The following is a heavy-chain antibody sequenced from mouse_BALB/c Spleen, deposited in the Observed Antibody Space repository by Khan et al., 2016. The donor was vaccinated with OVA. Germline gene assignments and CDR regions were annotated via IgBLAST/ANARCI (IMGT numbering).Heavy chain of an antibody. J-gene: IGHJ2*01. CDR1: GFTFSSYG. Sequence: EVELVESGGGLVQPGGSRKLSCAASGFTFSSYGMHWVRQAPEKGLEWVAYISGDSSTIYYTATVQGRFTISRDNPKNTLSLQMTSLMSEDTAMYYCATSYYYGYYFDYWGPGTTLTVSS. CDR2: ISGDSSTI. CDR3: ATSYYYGYYFDY. V-gene: IGHV5-17*02. D-gene: IGHD1-1*01.